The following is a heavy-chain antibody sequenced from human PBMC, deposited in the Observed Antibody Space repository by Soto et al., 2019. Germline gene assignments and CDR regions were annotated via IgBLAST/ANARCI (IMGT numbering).Heavy chain of an antibody. CDR1: GFTFSSYN. D-gene: IGHD2-15*01. V-gene: IGHV3-64*02. J-gene: IGHJ4*02. Sequence: EVQLVESGEGLVHPGGSLRLYCAASGFTFSSYNIHWIRQAPGKGLEFVSAISRSGDRTYYVDSVKGRFTITRDNSKNTVWLQMGSLRAEDMAVYYCARARCSSGQCYYFDYWGRGALVSVSS. CDR3: ARARCSSGQCYYFDY. CDR2: ISRSGDRT.